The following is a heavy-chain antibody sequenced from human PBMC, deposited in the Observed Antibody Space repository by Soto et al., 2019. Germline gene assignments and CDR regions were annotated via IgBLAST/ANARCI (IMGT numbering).Heavy chain of an antibody. CDR2: IYPGDSDT. J-gene: IGHJ6*02. D-gene: IGHD6-13*01. CDR3: ARRTILAAAVKRYYYYGMDV. CDR1: GYSFTSYW. V-gene: IGHV5-51*01. Sequence: PGESLKISCKGSGYSFTSYWIGWVRQMPGKGLEWMGIIYPGDSDTRYSPSLQGQVTISADKSISTAYLQWSSLKASDTAMYYCARRTILAAAVKRYYYYGMDVWGQGTTVTVSS.